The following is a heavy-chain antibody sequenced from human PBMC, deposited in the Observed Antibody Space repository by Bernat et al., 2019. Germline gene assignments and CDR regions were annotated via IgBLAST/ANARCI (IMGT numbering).Heavy chain of an antibody. D-gene: IGHD6-19*01. V-gene: IGHV3-33*01. CDR1: GFTFSSYG. J-gene: IGHJ5*02. Sequence: QVQLVESGGGVVQPGRSLRLSCAASGFTFSSYGMHWVRQAPGKGLEWVAVIWYDGSNKYYADSVKGRFTISRDNSKNTLYLQMNSLRAEDTAVYYCARKGRAVGATWGNWFDPWGQGTLVTVSS. CDR3: ARKGRAVGATWGNWFDP. CDR2: IWYDGSNK.